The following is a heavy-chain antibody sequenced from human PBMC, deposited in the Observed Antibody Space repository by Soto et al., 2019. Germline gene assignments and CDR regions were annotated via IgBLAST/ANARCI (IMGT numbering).Heavy chain of an antibody. CDR2: ISAGDST. Sequence: GGSLRISCAASGFIFGAYAMSWVRQAPGKGLEWVSGISAGDSTYYADSVRGRFTISRDKSKNTLFLQMGSLKDEDAAMYYCAKGFSGDIVSSGHFDPWGQGTLVTVSS. J-gene: IGHJ5*02. V-gene: IGHV3-23*01. CDR1: GFIFGAYA. D-gene: IGHD5-12*01. CDR3: AKGFSGDIVSSGHFDP.